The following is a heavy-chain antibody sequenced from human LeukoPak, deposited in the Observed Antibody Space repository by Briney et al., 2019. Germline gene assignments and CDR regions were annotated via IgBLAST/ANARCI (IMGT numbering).Heavy chain of an antibody. J-gene: IGHJ5*02. V-gene: IGHV4-59*01. D-gene: IGHD3-22*01. CDR1: GVSISSYD. CDR3: ARDRYYYDSSGTRWFDP. Sequence: RASETLSLTCTVSGVSISSYDWSWIRQPPGKGLEWIGYIHNSGITNYNPSLKSRVTISVDTSKNQFSLKLSSVTAADTAVYYCARDRYYYDSSGTRWFDPWGQGTLVTVSS. CDR2: IHNSGIT.